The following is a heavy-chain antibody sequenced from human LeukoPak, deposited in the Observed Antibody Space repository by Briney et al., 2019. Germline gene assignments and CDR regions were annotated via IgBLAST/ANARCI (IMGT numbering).Heavy chain of an antibody. CDR2: FDPEDGET. CDR1: GYTLTELS. Sequence: GASVKVSCKVSGYTLTELSMHWVRQAPGKGLEWMGGFDPEDGETIYAQKFQGRVTMTGDTSTDTAYMELSSLRSEDTAVYYCAASYGSGSYYNVYADYWGQGTLVTVSS. CDR3: AASYGSGSYYNVYADY. V-gene: IGHV1-24*01. J-gene: IGHJ4*02. D-gene: IGHD3-10*01.